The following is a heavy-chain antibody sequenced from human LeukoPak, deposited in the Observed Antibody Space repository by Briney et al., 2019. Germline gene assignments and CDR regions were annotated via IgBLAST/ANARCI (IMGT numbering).Heavy chain of an antibody. J-gene: IGHJ5*02. CDR1: GFSFGSEA. CDR3: AKEGIYDFWSGKGDNWFDP. D-gene: IGHD3-3*01. CDR2: IRYDGSNK. V-gene: IGHV3-30*02. Sequence: GGSLRLSCVVSGFSFGSEAMSWVRQAPGKGLEWVAFIRYDGSNKYYADSVKGRFTISRDNSKNTLYLQMNSLRAEDTAVYYCAKEGIYDFWSGKGDNWFDPWGQGTLVTVSS.